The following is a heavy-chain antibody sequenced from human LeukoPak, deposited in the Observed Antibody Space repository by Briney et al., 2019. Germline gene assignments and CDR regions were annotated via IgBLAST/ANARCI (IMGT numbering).Heavy chain of an antibody. J-gene: IGHJ4*02. V-gene: IGHV3-23*01. D-gene: IGHD5-18*01. Sequence: GGSLRLSCAASGFTVSSNYMSWVRQAPGKGLEWVSAISGSGGSTYYADSVKGRFTISRDNSKNTLYLQMNSLRAEDTAVYYCAKDRRGYSYGYYFDYWGQGTLVTVSS. CDR3: AKDRRGYSYGYYFDY. CDR1: GFTVSSNY. CDR2: ISGSGGST.